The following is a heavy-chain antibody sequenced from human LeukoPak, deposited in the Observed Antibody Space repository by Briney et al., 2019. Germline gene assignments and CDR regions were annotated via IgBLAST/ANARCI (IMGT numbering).Heavy chain of an antibody. D-gene: IGHD5-24*01. CDR1: GGSISSGSYY. CDR2: ISATGST. V-gene: IGHV4-61*02. J-gene: IGHJ4*02. CDR3: AGEVRARDGYNYGGSDY. Sequence: KPSETLSLTCTVPGGSISSGSYYWTWIRQPAGKGLEWIGRISATGSTNSNPSLKSRVTISIDTSKNQFSLKLSSVTAADTAVYYCAGEVRARDGYNYGGSDYWGQGTLVTVSS.